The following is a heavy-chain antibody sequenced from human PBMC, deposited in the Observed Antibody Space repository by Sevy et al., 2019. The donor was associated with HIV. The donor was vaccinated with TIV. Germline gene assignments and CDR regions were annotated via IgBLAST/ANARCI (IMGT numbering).Heavy chain of an antibody. Sequence: ASVKVSCKASGYTFTGYYMHWVRQAPGQGLEWMGWINPNSGGTNYAQKFQGRVTMTRDTSISTAYMELSRLRSDDTAVYYCARGFYYYDSSGYYWPSGQRTLVTVSS. J-gene: IGHJ5*02. CDR2: INPNSGGT. V-gene: IGHV1-2*02. D-gene: IGHD3-22*01. CDR1: GYTFTGYY. CDR3: ARGFYYYDSSGYYWP.